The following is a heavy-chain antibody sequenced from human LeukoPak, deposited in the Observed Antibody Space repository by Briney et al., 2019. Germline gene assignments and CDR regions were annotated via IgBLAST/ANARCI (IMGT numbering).Heavy chain of an antibody. Sequence: GGSLRLSCAASGFTFSRYSMNWVRQAPGKGLEWVSSISSGSNFIYYADSVRGRFTISRDNSKNSLYLQMNSLRAEDTAVYYCARFHCSSSSCSASRYYYYYLDVGGKGTRVTVSS. CDR1: GFTFSRYS. CDR2: ISSGSNFI. D-gene: IGHD2-2*01. V-gene: IGHV3-21*01. CDR3: ARFHCSSSSCSASRYYYYYLDV. J-gene: IGHJ6*03.